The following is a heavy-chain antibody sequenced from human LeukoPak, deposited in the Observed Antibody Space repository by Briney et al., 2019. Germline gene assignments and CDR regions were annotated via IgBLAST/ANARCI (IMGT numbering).Heavy chain of an antibody. CDR3: ARGSSSSSTRVVDY. V-gene: IGHV3-30*03. Sequence: PGGSLRLSCTASGFTFSNYGMHWVRQAPGKGLEWVGVMSFDGSNQYYADSVKGRFTISRDNSKNTLWLQMNSLRAEDTAMYYCARGSSSSSTRVVDYWGQGTLVTVSS. CDR1: GFTFSNYG. CDR2: MSFDGSNQ. D-gene: IGHD6-13*01. J-gene: IGHJ4*02.